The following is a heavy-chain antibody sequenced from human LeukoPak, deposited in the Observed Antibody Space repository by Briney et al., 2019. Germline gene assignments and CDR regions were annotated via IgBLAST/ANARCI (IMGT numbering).Heavy chain of an antibody. D-gene: IGHD5-24*01. J-gene: IGHJ4*02. CDR1: GFTFSSYS. CDR3: AKVQEMDTILPPFHY. Sequence: GGSLRLSCAASGFTFSSYSMNWVRQAPGKGLEWVSYISSSSSTIYYADSVKGRFTISRDNAKNSLYLQMNSPRDEDTAVYYCAKVQEMDTILPPFHYWGQGTLVTVSS. V-gene: IGHV3-48*02. CDR2: ISSSSSTI.